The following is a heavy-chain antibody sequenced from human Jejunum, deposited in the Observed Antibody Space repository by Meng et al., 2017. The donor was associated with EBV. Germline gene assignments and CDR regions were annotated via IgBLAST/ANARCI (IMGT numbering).Heavy chain of an antibody. CDR2: INQVGST. D-gene: IGHD3-3*01. V-gene: IGHV4-34*01. CDR3: ARSGAIIGVQGAPDY. J-gene: IGHJ4*02. Sequence: QVQLQQWGAGLLKPSEXLSLTCAVSGGSFGGYFWTWIRQAPGKGLEWIGEINQVGSTNYNPSLKSRVTISVDTSNIQFSLKVTSVTAADTAVYYCARSGAIIGVQGAPDYGGPGTLVTVSS. CDR1: GGSFGGYF.